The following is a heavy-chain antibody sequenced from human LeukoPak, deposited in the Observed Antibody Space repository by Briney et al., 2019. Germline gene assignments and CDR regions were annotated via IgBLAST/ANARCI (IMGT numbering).Heavy chain of an antibody. CDR1: GFTFSSYG. Sequence: PGGSLRLSCAASGFTFSSYGMHWVRQAPGKGLEWAAFIRYDGSNKYYADSVKGRFTISRDNSKNTLYLQMNSLRPEDTAVYYCAKDFYSGSSRSLPDYWGQGTLVTVFS. V-gene: IGHV3-30*02. J-gene: IGHJ4*02. D-gene: IGHD6-6*01. CDR2: IRYDGSNK. CDR3: AKDFYSGSSRSLPDY.